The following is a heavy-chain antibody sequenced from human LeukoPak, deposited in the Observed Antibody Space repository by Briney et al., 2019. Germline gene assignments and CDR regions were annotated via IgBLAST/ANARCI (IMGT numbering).Heavy chain of an antibody. J-gene: IGHJ4*02. CDR1: GFTFSSYA. CDR3: AKGEDYYGSGSFDY. Sequence: GGSLRLSCAASGFTFSSYAMSWVRQAPGKGLEWVSAISGSGGSTYYADSVKGRFTISRDNSKNTLYLQMNGLRAEDTAVYYCAKGEDYYGSGSFDYWGQGTLVTVSS. V-gene: IGHV3-23*01. D-gene: IGHD3-10*01. CDR2: ISGSGGST.